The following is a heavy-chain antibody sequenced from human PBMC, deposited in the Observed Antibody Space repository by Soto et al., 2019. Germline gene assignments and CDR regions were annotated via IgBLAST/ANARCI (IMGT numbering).Heavy chain of an antibody. Sequence: QVQLQESGPGLVKPSGTLSLTCAVSGGSISSSNWWSRVHQPPGKGLEWIGEIYHSGSTNYNPSLKSRVTISVDKSKNQFSLKLSSVTAADTAVYYCARDYMVRGVMRWFDPWGQGTLVTVSS. D-gene: IGHD3-10*01. CDR2: IYHSGST. CDR3: ARDYMVRGVMRWFDP. V-gene: IGHV4-4*02. CDR1: GGSISSSNW. J-gene: IGHJ5*02.